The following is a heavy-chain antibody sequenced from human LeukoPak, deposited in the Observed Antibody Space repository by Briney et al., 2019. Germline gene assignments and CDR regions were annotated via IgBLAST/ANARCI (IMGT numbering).Heavy chain of an antibody. V-gene: IGHV3-30-3*01. CDR3: TKDRPEAYFDY. D-gene: IGHD2-2*01. CDR2: ISYDGSNK. CDR1: GFTFSSYA. J-gene: IGHJ4*02. Sequence: PGGSLRLSCAASGFTFSSYAMHWVRQAPGKGLEWVAVISYDGSNKYYADSVKGRFTISRDYSKNVLYLQMNSLRGEDTAVYYCTKDRPEAYFDYWGQGTLVTVSS.